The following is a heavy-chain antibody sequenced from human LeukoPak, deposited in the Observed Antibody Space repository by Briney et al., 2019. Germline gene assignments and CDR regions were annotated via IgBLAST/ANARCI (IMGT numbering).Heavy chain of an antibody. V-gene: IGHV3-48*01. CDR2: ISSSSSTI. Sequence: GESLRLSCAASGFTFSSHSMNWVRQAPGKGLEWVSYISSSSSTIYYADSVKGRFTISRDNAKNSLYLQMNSLRAEDTAVYYCARGAYYYEDWGQGTLVTVSS. CDR1: GFTFSSHS. D-gene: IGHD3-22*01. J-gene: IGHJ4*02. CDR3: ARGAYYYED.